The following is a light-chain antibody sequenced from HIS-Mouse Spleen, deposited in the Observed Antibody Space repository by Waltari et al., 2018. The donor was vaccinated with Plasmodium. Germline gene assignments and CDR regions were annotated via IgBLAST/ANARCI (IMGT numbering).Light chain of an antibody. CDR2: DAS. CDR1: PSVSSY. V-gene: IGKV3-11*01. CDR3: QQRSNWPIT. J-gene: IGKJ5*01. Sequence: EIVLTQSPATLSLSPGDRATLSCRASPSVSSYLAWYQQKPGQAPRLRIYDASNRATGIPARFSGSGSGTDFTLTISSLEPEDFAVYYCQQRSNWPITFGQGTRLEIK.